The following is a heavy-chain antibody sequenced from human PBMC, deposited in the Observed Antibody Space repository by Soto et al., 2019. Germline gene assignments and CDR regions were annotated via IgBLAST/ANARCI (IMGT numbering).Heavy chain of an antibody. CDR1: VGSISNYY. D-gene: IGHD3-16*01. Sequence: SETLSLTCNVSVGSISNYYWTWVRQSPEKGLEWIGYMYYNGNINYNPSLKSRVTISIDTSKNQFSLTLKSVTAADTAVYYCASGGNWFDPWGQGVLVTVSS. CDR3: ASGGNWFDP. V-gene: IGHV4-59*01. CDR2: MYYNGNI. J-gene: IGHJ5*02.